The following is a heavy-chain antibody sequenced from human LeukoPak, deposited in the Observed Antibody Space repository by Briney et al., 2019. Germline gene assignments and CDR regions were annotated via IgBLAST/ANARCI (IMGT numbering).Heavy chain of an antibody. CDR2: VFHSGST. J-gene: IGHJ4*02. Sequence: PSETLSLTCTVSGGSINSYYWTWIRQSPGKGLERIGYVFHSGSTNYNPSLKNRVTITIDTSKNQFSLELTSMTAADTAIYYCARDGGTGSYYVYFDSWGQGTPVTVSS. D-gene: IGHD3-10*01. CDR1: GGSINSYY. V-gene: IGHV4-59*01. CDR3: ARDGGTGSYYVYFDS.